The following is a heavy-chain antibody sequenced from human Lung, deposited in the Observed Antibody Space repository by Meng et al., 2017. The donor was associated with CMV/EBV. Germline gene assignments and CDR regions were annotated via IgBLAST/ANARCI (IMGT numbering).Heavy chain of an antibody. CDR1: GGSISSSNW. J-gene: IGHJ4*02. D-gene: IGHD6-19*01. CDR3: ASFPPPGKQWLVTDY. CDR2: IYHSGST. V-gene: IGHV4-4*02. Sequence: LQGSGPGLVKASWTRSLTCAVSGGSISSSNWWSWVRQPPGKGLEWIGEIYHSGSTNYNPSLKSRVTISVDKSKNQFSLKLSSVTAADTAVYYCASFPPPGKQWLVTDYWGQGTLVTVSS.